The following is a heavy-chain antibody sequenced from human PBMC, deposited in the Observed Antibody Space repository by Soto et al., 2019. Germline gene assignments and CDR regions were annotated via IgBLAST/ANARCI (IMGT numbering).Heavy chain of an antibody. CDR1: GFTFSKYA. J-gene: IGHJ4*02. D-gene: IGHD2-2*01. Sequence: PGGSLILSCAASGFTFSKYAMTWARQAPGKGLEWVSAISYNGGGTYYVDSVKGRFTVSRDNSKNTLYLQMNSLRAEDTAVYYCAKDLGYCSSTSCSPVLYFDYWGQGTLVTVAS. CDR2: ISYNGGGT. V-gene: IGHV3-23*01. CDR3: AKDLGYCSSTSCSPVLYFDY.